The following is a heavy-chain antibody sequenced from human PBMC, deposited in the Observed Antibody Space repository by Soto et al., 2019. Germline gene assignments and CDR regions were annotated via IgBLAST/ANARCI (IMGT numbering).Heavy chain of an antibody. D-gene: IGHD4-17*01. CDR2: INAGNGNT. V-gene: IGHV1-3*01. J-gene: IGHJ4*02. Sequence: ASVKVSCKASEYTFTSYAMHWVRQAPGQRLEWMGWINAGNGNTKYSQKFQGRVTITRDTSASTAYMELSSLRSEDTAVYYCARDLDYGDYVHYFDYWGQGTLVTVSS. CDR3: ARDLDYGDYVHYFDY. CDR1: EYTFTSYA.